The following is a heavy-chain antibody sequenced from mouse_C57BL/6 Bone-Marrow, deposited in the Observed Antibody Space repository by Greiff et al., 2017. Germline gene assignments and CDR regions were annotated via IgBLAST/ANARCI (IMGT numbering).Heavy chain of an antibody. Sequence: EVKLMESGGGLVQPGGSMKLSCVASGFTFSNYWMNWVRQSPEKGLEWVAQIRLKSDNYATHYAESVKGRFTISRDDSKSSVYLQMNNLRAEDTGIYYCTKDGYYPPWFAYWGQGTLVTVSA. J-gene: IGHJ3*01. D-gene: IGHD2-3*01. CDR1: GFTFSNYW. CDR2: IRLKSDNYAT. V-gene: IGHV6-3*01. CDR3: TKDGYYPPWFAY.